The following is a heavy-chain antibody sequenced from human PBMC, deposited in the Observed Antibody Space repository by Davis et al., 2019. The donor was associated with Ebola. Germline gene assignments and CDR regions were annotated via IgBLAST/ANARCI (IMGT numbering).Heavy chain of an antibody. Sequence: SETLSLTCAVYGESFSAFYWSWIRQPPGKGLEWIGEINHSGNTNYNPSPKSRVTITVDTSKNQFSLKLSSVTAADTAVFYCARERGDCNGGSCHSGWFDPWGQGTLVTVSS. CDR2: INHSGNT. V-gene: IGHV4-34*01. CDR3: ARERGDCNGGSCHSGWFDP. J-gene: IGHJ5*02. CDR1: GESFSAFY. D-gene: IGHD2-15*01.